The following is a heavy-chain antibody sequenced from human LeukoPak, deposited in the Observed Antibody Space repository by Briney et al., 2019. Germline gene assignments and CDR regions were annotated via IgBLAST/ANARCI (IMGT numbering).Heavy chain of an antibody. V-gene: IGHV1-58*01. D-gene: IGHD6-19*01. CDR1: GFTFTSSA. CDR3: AAVSSPGSSDWYGEVEY. J-gene: IGHJ4*02. CDR2: IVVGSGNT. Sequence: GASVKVSCKASGFTFTSSAVQWVRQARGQRLEWIGWIVVGSGNTNYAQKFQERVTITRDMSKSTAYMELSSLRSEDTAVYYCAAVSSPGSSDWYGEVEYWGQGTLVTVSS.